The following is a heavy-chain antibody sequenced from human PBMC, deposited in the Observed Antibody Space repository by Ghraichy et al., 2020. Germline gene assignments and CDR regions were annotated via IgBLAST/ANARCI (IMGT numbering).Heavy chain of an antibody. V-gene: IGHV3-23*01. J-gene: IGHJ4*02. CDR2: ISGSGGST. CDR3: AKDQLLYGSGSF. D-gene: IGHD3-10*01. Sequence: LSLTCAASGFTFSSYAMSWVRQAPGKGLEWVSAISGSGGSTYYADSVKGRFTISRDNSKNTLYLQMNSLRAEDTAVYYCAKDQLLYGSGSFWGQGTLVTVSS. CDR1: GFTFSSYA.